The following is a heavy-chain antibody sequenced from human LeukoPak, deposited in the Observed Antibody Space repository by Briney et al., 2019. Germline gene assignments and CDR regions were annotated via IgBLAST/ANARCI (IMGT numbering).Heavy chain of an antibody. CDR3: TTEPLLTQPDFDY. D-gene: IGHD5-18*01. J-gene: IGHJ4*02. V-gene: IGHV3-15*01. Sequence: GGSLRLSCAASGFTFSDSWMSWVRQAPGKGLEWVARIKSKGHGGTTDYAAPVKGRFTVSRDDSKNTLDLQMNSLKAEDTAIYYCTTEPLLTQPDFDYWGQGTLVTVSS. CDR2: IKSKGHGGTT. CDR1: GFTFSDSW.